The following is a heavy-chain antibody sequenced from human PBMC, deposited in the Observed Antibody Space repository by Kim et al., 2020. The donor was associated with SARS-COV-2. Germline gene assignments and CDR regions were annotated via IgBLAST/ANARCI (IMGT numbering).Heavy chain of an antibody. V-gene: IGHV4-34*01. CDR3: ARGRGRYCSSTSCYTWWFDP. CDR1: GGSFSGYY. CDR2: INHSGST. J-gene: IGHJ5*02. D-gene: IGHD2-2*02. Sequence: SETLSLTCAVYGGSFSGYYWSWIRQPPGKGLEWIGEINHSGSTNYNPSLKSRVTISVDTSKNQFSLKLSSVTAADTAVYYCARGRGRYCSSTSCYTWWFDPWGQGTLVTVSS.